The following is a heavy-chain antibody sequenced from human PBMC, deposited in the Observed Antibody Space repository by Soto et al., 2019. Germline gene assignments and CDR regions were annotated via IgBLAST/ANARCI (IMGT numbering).Heavy chain of an antibody. CDR1: GFTFSNYG. J-gene: IGHJ6*02. CDR2: IWYDGSND. Sequence: PGGSLRLSCAASGFTFSNYGMHWVRQAPGKGLEWVAIIWYDGSNDYYVDSVKGRFTISRDNSKNTLSLQMNSLRAEDTAVYYCARDRWEFQLFYYGLDVWGQGTTVTV. V-gene: IGHV3-33*01. D-gene: IGHD1-26*01. CDR3: ARDRWEFQLFYYGLDV.